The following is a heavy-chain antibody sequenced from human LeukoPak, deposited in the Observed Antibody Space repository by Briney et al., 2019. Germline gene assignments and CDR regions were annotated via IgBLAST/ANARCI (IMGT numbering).Heavy chain of an antibody. D-gene: IGHD3-10*01. Sequence: SETLSLTCTVSGGSISSSSYYWGWIRQPPGKGLEWIGSIYYSGSTYYNPSLKSRVTISVDTSKNQFSLKLSSVTAADTAVYYCARRQNYYGSGSSWFDPWGQGTLVTVSS. V-gene: IGHV4-39*07. CDR1: GGSISSSSYY. CDR3: ARRQNYYGSGSSWFDP. CDR2: IYYSGST. J-gene: IGHJ5*02.